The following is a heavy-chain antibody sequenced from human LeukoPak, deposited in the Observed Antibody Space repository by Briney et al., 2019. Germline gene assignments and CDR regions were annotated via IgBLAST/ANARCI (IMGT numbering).Heavy chain of an antibody. Sequence: PSETLSLTCAVYGGSFSGYYWSWIRQPPGKGLEWIGEINHSGSTNYNPSLKSRVTISVDTSKNQSSLKLSSVPAADTAVYYCARVYDVYAASCFDYWGQGTLVTVSS. CDR3: ARVYDVYAASCFDY. V-gene: IGHV4-34*01. CDR1: GGSFSGYY. J-gene: IGHJ4*02. CDR2: INHSGST. D-gene: IGHD2-8*01.